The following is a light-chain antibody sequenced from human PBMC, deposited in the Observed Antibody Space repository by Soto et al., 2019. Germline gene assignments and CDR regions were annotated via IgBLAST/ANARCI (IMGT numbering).Light chain of an antibody. CDR2: GGS. J-gene: IGKJ2*01. Sequence: VLTQSPGTLSLSPGERVILSCRASQSISRGNLAWYQQKTGQAPRLLIYGGSSRATGIPDRFSGSASGTDFTLTISGLEPEDFAVYFCLQYDSPPYTFGQGTKL. CDR1: QSISRGN. V-gene: IGKV3-20*01. CDR3: LQYDSPPYT.